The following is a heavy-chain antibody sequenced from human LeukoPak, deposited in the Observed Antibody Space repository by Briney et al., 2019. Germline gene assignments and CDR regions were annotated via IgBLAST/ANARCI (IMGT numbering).Heavy chain of an antibody. CDR3: ASRPGIAVAGSHNY. Sequence: PGGSLRLSCAASGFTFSSYSMNWVRQTPGKGLEWVSYISSSSSTIYYADSVKGRFTISRDNAKNSLYLQMNSLRAEDTAVYYCASRPGIAVAGSHNYWGQGTLVTASS. V-gene: IGHV3-48*01. CDR2: ISSSSSTI. J-gene: IGHJ4*02. CDR1: GFTFSSYS. D-gene: IGHD6-19*01.